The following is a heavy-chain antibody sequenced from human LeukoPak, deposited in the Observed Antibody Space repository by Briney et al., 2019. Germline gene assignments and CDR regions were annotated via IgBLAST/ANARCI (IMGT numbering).Heavy chain of an antibody. Sequence: GGSLRLSCAASGFTFSNAWMSWVRQVAGKGLEWVSCISSSGSTIYYADSVKGRFTISRDNAKNSLYLQMNSLRDEDTAVYYCARGRHPIDYWGQGTLVTVSS. CDR1: GFTFSNAW. D-gene: IGHD1-1*01. CDR3: ARGRHPIDY. V-gene: IGHV3-48*02. CDR2: ISSSGSTI. J-gene: IGHJ4*02.